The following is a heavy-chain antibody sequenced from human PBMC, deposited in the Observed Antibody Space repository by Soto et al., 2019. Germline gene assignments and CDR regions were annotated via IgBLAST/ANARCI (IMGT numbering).Heavy chain of an antibody. CDR1: GGTFNTYT. V-gene: IGHV1-69*01. CDR3: ARIPRYSFPTSDPLDN. CDR2: IIPIFGTT. J-gene: IGHJ1*01. Sequence: QVQLVQSGTDVKKPGSSVTVSCKASGGTFNTYTFSWVRQAPGQGLEWMGSIIPIFGTTHYAQSFQGRLSITADQSSTTTYMELHSLTSHDTALYYCARIPRYSFPTSDPLDNWGQGTLVTVSS. D-gene: IGHD1-26*01.